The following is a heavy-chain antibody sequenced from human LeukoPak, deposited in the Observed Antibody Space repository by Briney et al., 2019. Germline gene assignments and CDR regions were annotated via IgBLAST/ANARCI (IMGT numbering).Heavy chain of an antibody. J-gene: IGHJ3*01. CDR3: ARERRVEVAARTTVAFDV. Sequence: SETLSLTCAVYGGSFTDYHWSWSRQSPGGRLEWIGEINYTGRTHYKPSLKSRATISIDMSKNQVSLKMTSMAAADTAIYYCARERRVEVAARTTVAFDVWAKGQWSPSLQ. V-gene: IGHV4-34*01. D-gene: IGHD6-19*01. CDR1: GGSFTDYH. CDR2: INYTGRT.